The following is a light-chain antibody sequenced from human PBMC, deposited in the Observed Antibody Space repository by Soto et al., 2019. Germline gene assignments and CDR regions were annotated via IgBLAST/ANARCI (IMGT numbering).Light chain of an antibody. Sequence: EIVLTQSPDTLSLSPGERATLSCRASQSVSSSYLAWYQQKPGQAPRLLIYGASSRATGIPDRFSGSGSGTDFTLTLSRLEPEDFAVYYCHQYDSSPLTFGGGTKVEIK. CDR3: HQYDSSPLT. CDR2: GAS. V-gene: IGKV3-20*01. CDR1: QSVSSSY. J-gene: IGKJ4*01.